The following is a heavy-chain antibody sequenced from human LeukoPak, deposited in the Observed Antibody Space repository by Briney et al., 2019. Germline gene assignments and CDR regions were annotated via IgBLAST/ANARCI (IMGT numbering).Heavy chain of an antibody. Sequence: GGSLRLSCAASGFTFTMNDMHWVRQVPGKGLEWVSAIDIAGDTFYRDSVKGRFTISRERAKDLLYLQMKSLGVGDTAVYYCARDGDRGMDVWGQGTTVIVSS. CDR2: IDIAGDT. V-gene: IGHV3-13*01. CDR1: GFTFTMND. CDR3: ARDGDRGMDV. D-gene: IGHD1-14*01. J-gene: IGHJ6*02.